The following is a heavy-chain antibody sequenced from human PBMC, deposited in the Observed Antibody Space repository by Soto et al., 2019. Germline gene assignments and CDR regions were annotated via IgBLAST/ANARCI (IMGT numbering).Heavy chain of an antibody. Sequence: EASVKVCCKASGYTFSTYFMHWARQAPGQGLEWMGIINPSGGGTTFAQKFQGRVTMTGDTSTSTVYMELSSLRSEDTAVYYCARDGSAVGMDVWGKGTTVTVSS. CDR2: INPSGGGT. CDR3: ARDGSAVGMDV. D-gene: IGHD6-25*01. CDR1: GYTFSTYF. J-gene: IGHJ6*04. V-gene: IGHV1-46*01.